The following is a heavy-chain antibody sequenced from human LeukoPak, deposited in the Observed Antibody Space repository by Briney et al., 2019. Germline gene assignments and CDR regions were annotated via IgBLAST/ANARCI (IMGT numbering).Heavy chain of an antibody. V-gene: IGHV3-23*01. Sequence: PGGSLRLSCAASGFTFSSYAMSWVRQAPGKGLEWVSAISGSGGSTYYADSVKGRFTISRDNSKNTLYLQMNSLRAEDTAVYYCAKDFSYGHCSSTSCYFGAFDIWGQGTTVTVSS. CDR1: GFTFSSYA. CDR2: ISGSGGST. J-gene: IGHJ3*02. D-gene: IGHD2-2*01. CDR3: AKDFSYGHCSSTSCYFGAFDI.